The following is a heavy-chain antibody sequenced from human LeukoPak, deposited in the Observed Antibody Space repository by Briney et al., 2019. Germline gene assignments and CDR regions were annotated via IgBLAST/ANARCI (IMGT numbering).Heavy chain of an antibody. Sequence: SETLSLTCTVSGGSISSSSSYWGWIRQPPGKGLEWIGGIYYSGSTYYNPSLKSRVTISVDTSKNQFSLKLSSVTAADTAVYYCARLPYYYGSGGFDPWGQGTLVTVSS. J-gene: IGHJ5*02. CDR1: GGSISSSSSY. V-gene: IGHV4-39*01. D-gene: IGHD3-10*01. CDR3: ARLPYYYGSGGFDP. CDR2: IYYSGST.